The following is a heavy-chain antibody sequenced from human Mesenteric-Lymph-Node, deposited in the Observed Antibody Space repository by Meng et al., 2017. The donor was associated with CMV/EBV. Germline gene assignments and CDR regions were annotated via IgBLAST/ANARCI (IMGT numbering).Heavy chain of an antibody. V-gene: IGHV3-74*01. CDR2: INSDGSST. CDR3: ARDPRRLRSGWGGNLED. Sequence: GGSLRLSCAASGFTFSSYWMHWVRQAPGKGLVWVSRINSDGSSTSYADSVKGRFTISRDNAKNTLYLQMNSLRLEDTAVYYCARDPRRLRSGWGGNLEDWGQGTRVTVSS. D-gene: IGHD6-25*01. J-gene: IGHJ4*02. CDR1: GFTFSSYW.